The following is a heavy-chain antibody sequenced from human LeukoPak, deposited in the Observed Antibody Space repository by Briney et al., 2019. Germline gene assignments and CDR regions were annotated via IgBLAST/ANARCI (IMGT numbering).Heavy chain of an antibody. CDR3: ARDLGATIFDFDY. Sequence: GGSLRLSCAASGFTFSNAWMSWVRQAPGKGLEWVGRIKSKTDGGTTDYAAPVKGRFTISRDDSKNTLYLQMNSLRVEDTAVYYCARDLGATIFDFDYWGQGTLVTVSS. CDR2: IKSKTDGGTT. J-gene: IGHJ4*02. D-gene: IGHD1-26*01. CDR1: GFTFSNAW. V-gene: IGHV3-15*01.